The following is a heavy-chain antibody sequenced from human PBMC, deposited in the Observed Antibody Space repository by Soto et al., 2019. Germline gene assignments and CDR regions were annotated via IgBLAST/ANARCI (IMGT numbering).Heavy chain of an antibody. J-gene: IGHJ5*02. V-gene: IGHV1-69*13. CDR2: IIPIFGTA. CDR1: GGTFSSYA. D-gene: IGHD6-13*01. CDR3: ALHNSSRLGNWFDP. Sequence: VASVKVSCKASGGTFSSYAISWVRQAPGQGLEWMGGIIPIFGTANYAQKFQGRVTITADESTSTAYMELSSLRSEDTAVYYCALHNSSRLGNWFDPWGQGTLVTVSS.